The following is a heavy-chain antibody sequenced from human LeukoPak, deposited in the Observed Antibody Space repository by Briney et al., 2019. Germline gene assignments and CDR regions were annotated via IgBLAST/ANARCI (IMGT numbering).Heavy chain of an antibody. Sequence: PGGSLRLSCAGSGFTFSNYWIHWVRQVPGKGLLWVSRIDSVGNRIVYADSVKGRFTISRDNAKNTVYLQMNSLRAEDTAVYYCAKDRYSNYGNWFDPWGQGTLVTVFS. CDR2: IDSVGNRI. V-gene: IGHV3-74*01. CDR3: AKDRYSNYGNWFDP. D-gene: IGHD4-11*01. J-gene: IGHJ5*02. CDR1: GFTFSNYW.